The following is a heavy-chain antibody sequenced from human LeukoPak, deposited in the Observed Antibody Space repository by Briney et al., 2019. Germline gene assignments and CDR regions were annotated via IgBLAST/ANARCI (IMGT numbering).Heavy chain of an antibody. V-gene: IGHV3-48*01. CDR1: GFTSNSYS. CDR3: ARDPASY. CDR2: ISFSCNTI. J-gene: IGHJ4*02. Sequence: GGSLRLSCAASGFTSNSYSMNWVRQAPGKGLEWVSYISFSCNTIYYADSVKGRFTISRDNDKNSLCLQVNNLRAEDTAMYYCARDPASYWGRGTLVTVSS.